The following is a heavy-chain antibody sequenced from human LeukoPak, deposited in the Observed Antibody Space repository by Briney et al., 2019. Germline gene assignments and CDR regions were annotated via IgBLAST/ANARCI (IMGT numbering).Heavy chain of an antibody. V-gene: IGHV3-30*04. CDR3: VRDFDY. Sequence: GGSLRLSCAASGFTFSTYAIHWVRQAPGKGLEWVSVISHDGGSKHYADSVEGRFTISRDNSKNTQYLQMNSLRVEDTAVYYCVRDFDYWGQGTLVTVSS. CDR1: GFTFSTYA. CDR2: ISHDGGSK. J-gene: IGHJ4*02.